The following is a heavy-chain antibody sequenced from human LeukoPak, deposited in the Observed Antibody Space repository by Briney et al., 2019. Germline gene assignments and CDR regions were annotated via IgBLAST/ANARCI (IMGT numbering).Heavy chain of an antibody. Sequence: AGGSLRLSCVGSGFTFSSYGMRWVRQAAGKGLEWVAFIRHDGSNEYYADSVKGRFTVSRDNSKNTLFLQMNSLRVEEMAVYYCAKEVHPYDSGTYYFDYWGRGTLVTVSS. V-gene: IGHV3-30*02. D-gene: IGHD3-10*01. CDR1: GFTFSSYG. CDR3: AKEVHPYDSGTYYFDY. J-gene: IGHJ4*02. CDR2: IRHDGSNE.